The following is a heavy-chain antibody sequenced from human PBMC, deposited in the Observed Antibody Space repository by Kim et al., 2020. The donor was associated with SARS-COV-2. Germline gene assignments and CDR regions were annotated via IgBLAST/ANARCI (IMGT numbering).Heavy chain of an antibody. V-gene: IGHV4-61*02. CDR1: DGSMNSGNYY. D-gene: IGHD6-13*01. CDR3: ARGKYSSGWLAGRFDH. CDR2: IHISGTT. J-gene: IGHJ5*02. Sequence: SETLSLTCTVSDGSMNSGNYYWSWIRQPPGRVLEWIGRIHISGTTNYNPSLKSRVTMSVDTSKNQFSLKLSSVTAADTAVYYCARGKYSSGWLAGRFDHWGQGTLVTVSS.